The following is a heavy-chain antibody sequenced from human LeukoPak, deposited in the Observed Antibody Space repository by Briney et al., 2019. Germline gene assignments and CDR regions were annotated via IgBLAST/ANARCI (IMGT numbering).Heavy chain of an antibody. CDR2: IKQDGSDK. D-gene: IGHD5-12*01. J-gene: IGHJ4*02. CDR1: GFTFSSYW. V-gene: IGHV3-7*01. CDR3: ARDRGMGGYDGGTLDN. Sequence: GSLRLSCAASGFTFSSYWMSWVRQTPGKGLEWVANIKQDGSDKYYVDSVKGRFTISRDNAKNSLYLQMNSLRAEDTAVYYCARDRGMGGYDGGTLDNWGQGTLVTVSS.